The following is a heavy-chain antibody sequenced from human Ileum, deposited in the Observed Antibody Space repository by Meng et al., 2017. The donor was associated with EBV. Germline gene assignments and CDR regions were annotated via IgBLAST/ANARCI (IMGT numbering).Heavy chain of an antibody. CDR2: INGGNGNT. D-gene: IGHD3-10*01. CDR3: ARDQGAWFGEAPRFDY. J-gene: IGHJ4*02. Sequence: QVQLVQSGAEVKKPGASVKVSCRPSGYTFTSYAIHWVRQAPGQRLEWMGWINGGNGNTKYSQKFQGRVTITRDTSASTAYMELSSLRSEDTAVYYCARDQGAWFGEAPRFDYWGQGTLVTVSS. CDR1: GYTFTSYA. V-gene: IGHV1-3*01.